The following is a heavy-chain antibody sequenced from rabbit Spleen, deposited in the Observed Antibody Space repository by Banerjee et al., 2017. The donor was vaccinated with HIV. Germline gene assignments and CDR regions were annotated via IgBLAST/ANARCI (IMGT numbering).Heavy chain of an antibody. V-gene: IGHV1S40*01. CDR1: GFSFSSSYY. CDR2: IGAGSSGST. Sequence: QQLVESGGGLVKPGASLTLTCTASGFSFSSSYYMCWVRQAPGKGLEWIACIGAGSSGSTYYASWAKGRFTISRTSSTTVTLQMTSLTAADTATYFCTRDDGSGHYIDGYFNLWGQGTLVTVS. CDR3: TRDDGSGHYIDGYFNL. J-gene: IGHJ4*01. D-gene: IGHD1-1*01.